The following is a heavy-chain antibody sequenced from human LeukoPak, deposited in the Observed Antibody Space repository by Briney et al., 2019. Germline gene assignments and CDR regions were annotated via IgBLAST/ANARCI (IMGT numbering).Heavy chain of an antibody. CDR1: GFTFGDHA. V-gene: IGHV3-49*03. J-gene: IGHJ3*02. CDR2: IRSKAYAGTT. D-gene: IGHD3-10*02. CDR3: TRDVRGASYSWAFDI. Sequence: GRSQRLSCTASGFTFGDHAMSWFRQAPGKGLEWEGFIRSKAYAGTTEYAASVKGRFTISRDDSKSIAYLQMNRMKTEDTAVYYCTRDVRGASYSWAFDIWGQGTKVTVSS.